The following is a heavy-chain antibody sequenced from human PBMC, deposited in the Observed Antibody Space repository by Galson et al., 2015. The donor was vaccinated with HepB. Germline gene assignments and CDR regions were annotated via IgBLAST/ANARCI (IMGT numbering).Heavy chain of an antibody. CDR2: TYYRSKWYI. D-gene: IGHD3-16*02. V-gene: IGHV6-1*01. J-gene: IGHJ5*02. CDR1: SAG. Sequence: SAGWNWIRQSPSRGLEWLGRTYYRSKWYIDYAVSVNGRISITPDTSRNQFSLQLSSVTPEDTAIYYCAGGGLVRGALGWIDPWGPGILVTVSS. CDR3: AGGGLVRGALGWIDP.